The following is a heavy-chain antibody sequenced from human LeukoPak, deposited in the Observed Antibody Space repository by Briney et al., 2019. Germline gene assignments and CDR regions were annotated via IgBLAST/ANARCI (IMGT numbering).Heavy chain of an antibody. J-gene: IGHJ4*02. CDR3: ARDSYYDSSGYYLYYFDY. CDR1: GFTFSSYS. V-gene: IGHV3-21*01. CDR2: ISSSSSYM. Sequence: AGGSLRLSCAASGFTFSSYSMNWVRQAPGKGLEWVSSISSSSSYMYYADSVKGRFTISRDNAKNSLYLQMNSLRAEDTAVYYCARDSYYDSSGYYLYYFDYWGQGTLVTVSS. D-gene: IGHD3-22*01.